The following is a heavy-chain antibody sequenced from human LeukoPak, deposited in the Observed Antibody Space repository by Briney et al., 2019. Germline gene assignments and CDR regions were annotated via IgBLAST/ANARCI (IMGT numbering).Heavy chain of an antibody. J-gene: IGHJ6*02. CDR2: ISTTSSYI. D-gene: IGHD6-6*01. V-gene: IGHV3-21*01. CDR1: GFTFSIYT. CDR3: ARDWRYSSSSRDYYGMDV. Sequence: GGSLRLSCAASGFTFSIYTMNWVRQAPGKGLEWVSSISTTSSYIYYADSVKGRFTISRDNAKNSLYLQMNSLRAEDTAVYYCARDWRYSSSSRDYYGMDVWGQGTTVTVSS.